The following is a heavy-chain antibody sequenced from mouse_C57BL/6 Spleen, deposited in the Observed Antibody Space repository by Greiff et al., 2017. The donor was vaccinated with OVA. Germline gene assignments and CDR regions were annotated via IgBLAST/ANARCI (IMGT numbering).Heavy chain of an antibody. CDR3: ARDYGSREDYFDY. V-gene: IGHV1-26*01. Sequence: EVQLQQSGPELVKPGASVKISCKASGYTFTDYYMNWVKQSHGKSLEWIGDINPNNGGTSYNQKFKGKATLTVDKSSSTAYMELRSLTSEDSAVYYCARDYGSREDYFDYWGQGTTLTVSS. CDR2: INPNNGGT. D-gene: IGHD1-1*01. J-gene: IGHJ2*01. CDR1: GYTFTDYY.